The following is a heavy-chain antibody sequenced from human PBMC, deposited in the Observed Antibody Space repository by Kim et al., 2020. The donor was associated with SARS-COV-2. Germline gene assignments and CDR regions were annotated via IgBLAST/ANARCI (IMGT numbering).Heavy chain of an antibody. Sequence: GGSLRLSCAASGFTFSSYAMSWVRQAPGKGLEWVSVIYSGGSSTYYADSVKGRFTISRDNSKNTLYLQMNSLRAEDTAVYYCAKGSGSSYYYYGMDVWGQGTTVTVSS. J-gene: IGHJ6*02. CDR1: GFTFSSYA. CDR3: AKGSGSSYYYYGMDV. D-gene: IGHD3-10*01. CDR2: IYSGGSST. V-gene: IGHV3-23*03.